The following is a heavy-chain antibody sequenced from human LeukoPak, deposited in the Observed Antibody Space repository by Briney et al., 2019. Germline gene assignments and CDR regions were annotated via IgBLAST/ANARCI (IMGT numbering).Heavy chain of an antibody. CDR2: SSGGSERI. Sequence: GGSLRLSCAVSGFTFSNYNMNWIRQAPGKGPEWVSSSSGGSERIYYADSVKGRFTISRDNAKNSLSLQMDGLRDEDTALYYCTRRLSVWGQGTMVIVSS. CDR3: TRRLSV. J-gene: IGHJ3*01. V-gene: IGHV3-48*02. CDR1: GFTFSNYN.